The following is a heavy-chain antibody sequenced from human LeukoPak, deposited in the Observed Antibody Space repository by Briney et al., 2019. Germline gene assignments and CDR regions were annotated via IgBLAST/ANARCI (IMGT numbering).Heavy chain of an antibody. Sequence: GGSLRLSCVASGFAYSSYALNWVRQAPGKGLEWVSSISASGSKTDYADSVKGRFAISRDNSKNMMYLQMNSLRAEDTAVYYCARDYYDSSGYLSFNAFDIWGQGTMVTVSS. CDR1: GFAYSSYA. J-gene: IGHJ3*02. CDR3: ARDYYDSSGYLSFNAFDI. CDR2: ISASGSKT. D-gene: IGHD3-22*01. V-gene: IGHV3-23*01.